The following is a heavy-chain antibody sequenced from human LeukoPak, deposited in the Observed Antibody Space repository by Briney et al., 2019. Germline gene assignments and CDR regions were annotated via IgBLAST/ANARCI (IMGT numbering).Heavy chain of an antibody. D-gene: IGHD6-19*01. J-gene: IGHJ4*02. Sequence: GGSLRLSCAASGFTFSSYAMSWVRQAPGKGLEWDSAISGSGGSTYYADSAKGRFTISRDNSKNTLSLQMKNLRADDTAVYYCAKKSSGWHDNEIDYWGQGTLVTVSS. CDR1: GFTFSSYA. V-gene: IGHV3-23*01. CDR2: ISGSGGST. CDR3: AKKSSGWHDNEIDY.